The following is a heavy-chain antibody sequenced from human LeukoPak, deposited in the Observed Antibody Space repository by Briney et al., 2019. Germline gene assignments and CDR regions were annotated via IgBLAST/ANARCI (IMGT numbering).Heavy chain of an antibody. J-gene: IGHJ5*02. CDR1: GGSISSYY. CDR2: IYYSGST. D-gene: IGHD4-11*01. V-gene: IGHV4-39*01. CDR3: ARHDYSNYAWFDP. Sequence: PSETLSLTCTVSGGSISSYYWSWIRQPPGKGLEWIGSIYYSGSTYYNPCLKSRVTISVDTSKNQFSLKLSSVTAADTSVYYCARHDYSNYAWFDPWGQGTLVTVSS.